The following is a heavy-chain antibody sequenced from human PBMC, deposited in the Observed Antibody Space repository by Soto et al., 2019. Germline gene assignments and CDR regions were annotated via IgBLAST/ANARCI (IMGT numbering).Heavy chain of an antibody. CDR2: ISSNGVGT. V-gene: IGHV3-64*01. J-gene: IGHJ6*03. Sequence: VQLAESGGGLAQPGGSLRLSCAASGFTLSGYAMDWVRQAPGKGLEYVSGISSNGVGTYYANSVQGRFTISRDNSKNTVYLQMGGLRPEDMAVYYCARRARPDFYYMDVWGKGTTVTVS. CDR1: GFTLSGYA. D-gene: IGHD6-6*01. CDR3: ARRARPDFYYMDV.